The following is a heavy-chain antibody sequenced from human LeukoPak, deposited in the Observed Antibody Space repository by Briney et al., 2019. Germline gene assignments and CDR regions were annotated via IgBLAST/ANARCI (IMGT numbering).Heavy chain of an antibody. J-gene: IGHJ6*03. CDR1: GFTFSSYW. CDR2: INSDGSST. V-gene: IGHV3-74*01. Sequence: GGSLRLSCAASGFTFSSYWMHWVRQAPGKGLVWVSRINSDGSSTSYADSVKGRFTISRDNAKNTLYLQMNSLRAEDTAVYYCARDPYSGNYGNYYYYYMDVWGKGTTVTISS. CDR3: ARDPYSGNYGNYYYYYMDV. D-gene: IGHD1-26*01.